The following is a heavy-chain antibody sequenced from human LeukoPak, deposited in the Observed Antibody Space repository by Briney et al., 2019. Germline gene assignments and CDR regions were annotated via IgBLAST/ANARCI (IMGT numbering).Heavy chain of an antibody. CDR2: ISSSSSYI. D-gene: IGHD3-3*01. J-gene: IGHJ4*02. V-gene: IGHV3-21*01. CDR1: GFTFSSYS. Sequence: GGSLRLSCAASGFTFSSYSMNWVRQAPGKGLEWVSSISSSSSYIYYADSVKGRFTISRDNAKNPLYLQMNSLRAEDTAVYYCAREHELRFLEWLFPIDYWGQGTLVTVSS. CDR3: AREHELRFLEWLFPIDY.